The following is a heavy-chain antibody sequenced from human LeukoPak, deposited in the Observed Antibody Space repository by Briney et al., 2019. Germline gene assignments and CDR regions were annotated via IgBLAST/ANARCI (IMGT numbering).Heavy chain of an antibody. Sequence: ASVKVSCKVSGYTLTELSMHWVRQAPGKGLEWMGGFDPEDGETIYAQKFQGRVTMTRNTSISTAYMELSSLRSEDAAVYYCASEGVVVAATGFDYWGQGTLVTVSS. CDR3: ASEGVVVAATGFDY. CDR1: GYTLTELS. J-gene: IGHJ4*02. CDR2: FDPEDGET. V-gene: IGHV1-24*01. D-gene: IGHD2-15*01.